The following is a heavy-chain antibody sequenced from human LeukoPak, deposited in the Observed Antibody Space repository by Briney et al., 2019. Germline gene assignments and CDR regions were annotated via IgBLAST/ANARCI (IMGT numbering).Heavy chain of an antibody. CDR3: ARASGGIAVAGIDY. J-gene: IGHJ4*02. Sequence: PGRSLRLSCAASGFTFSSYWMHWVRQAPGKGLVWVSRINSDGSSTSYADSVKGRFTISRDNAKNTLYLQMNSLRAEDTAVYYCARASGGIAVAGIDYWGQGTLVTVSS. CDR2: INSDGSST. CDR1: GFTFSSYW. V-gene: IGHV3-74*01. D-gene: IGHD6-19*01.